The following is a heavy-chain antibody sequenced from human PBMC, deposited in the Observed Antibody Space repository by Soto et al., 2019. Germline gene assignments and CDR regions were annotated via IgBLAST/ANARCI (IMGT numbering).Heavy chain of an antibody. Sequence: RGESLKISCKGSGYSFTSYWISWVRQMPGKGLEWMGRIDPSDSYTNYSPSFQGHVTISADKSISTAYLQWSSLKASDTAMYYCARHHSESGSPPDWGQGTLVTVSS. CDR2: IDPSDSYT. J-gene: IGHJ4*02. V-gene: IGHV5-10-1*01. CDR1: GYSFTSYW. D-gene: IGHD1-26*01. CDR3: ARHHSESGSPPD.